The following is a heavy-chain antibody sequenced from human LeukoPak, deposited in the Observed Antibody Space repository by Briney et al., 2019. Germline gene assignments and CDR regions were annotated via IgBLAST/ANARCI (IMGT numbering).Heavy chain of an antibody. J-gene: IGHJ4*02. V-gene: IGHV4-34*01. CDR1: GGSFSGYY. CDR2: INHSGST. CDR3: ASPDAYGRFDY. Sequence: SETLSLTCAVYGGSFSGYYWSWIRQPPGKGLEWIGEINHSGSTNYNSSLKSRVTISVDTSKNQFSLKLSSVTAADTAVYYCASPDAYGRFDYWGQGTLVTVSS. D-gene: IGHD4-17*01.